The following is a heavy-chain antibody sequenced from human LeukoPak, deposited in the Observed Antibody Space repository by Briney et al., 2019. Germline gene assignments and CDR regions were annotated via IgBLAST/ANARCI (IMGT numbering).Heavy chain of an antibody. V-gene: IGHV3-15*01. D-gene: IGHD1-26*01. CDR3: ATDQWEGDF. J-gene: IGHJ4*02. CDR1: GFTFSNAY. CDR2: IKTILDGGRT. Sequence: PGRSLRLSCVASGFTFSNAYMSWVRQAPGKGLEWVGRIKTILDGGRTDYAAPVKGRFTISRDDSKNTLYLQMKSLETEDTAIYYCATDQWEGDFWGQGTLVTVSS.